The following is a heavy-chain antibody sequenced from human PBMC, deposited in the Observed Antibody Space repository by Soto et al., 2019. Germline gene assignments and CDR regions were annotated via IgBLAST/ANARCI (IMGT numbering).Heavy chain of an antibody. J-gene: IGHJ4*02. CDR3: ARLRLGY. CDR1: GFSFSSNA. Sequence: EVQLVESGGGLVQPGGSLRLSCAASGFSFSSNAMTWVRQAPGKGLEWVASIKQDGSEKYYVDSVKGRFTSSRDNAKNSLYLQMNILRAEDTAVYYCARLRLGYWGQGTLVTVSS. D-gene: IGHD3-9*01. V-gene: IGHV3-7*05. CDR2: IKQDGSEK.